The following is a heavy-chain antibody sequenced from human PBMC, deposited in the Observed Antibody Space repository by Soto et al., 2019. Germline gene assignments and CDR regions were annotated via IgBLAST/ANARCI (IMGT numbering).Heavy chain of an antibody. J-gene: IGHJ5*02. V-gene: IGHV4-4*02. CDR3: ARLLGYCSGGSCYDAWFDP. CDR1: SGSISSSNW. CDR2: IYHSGST. Sequence: QVQLQESGPGLVKPSGTLSLTCAVSSGSISSSNWWSWVRQPPGKGLEWIGEIYHSGSTNYNPSRKSRVTRSVDKSKNQFSLKLSSVGAADTAVYYCARLLGYCSGGSCYDAWFDPWGQGTLVTVSS. D-gene: IGHD2-15*01.